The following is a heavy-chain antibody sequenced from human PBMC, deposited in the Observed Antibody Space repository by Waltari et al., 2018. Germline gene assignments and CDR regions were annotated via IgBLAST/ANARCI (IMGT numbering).Heavy chain of an antibody. CDR2: MNPNSGNT. CDR3: ARGYYDSSGYYYDFDY. Sequence: QVQLAQSGAEVKKPGASVKVFCKASGYTFTSYDINRMRQATGPGLEWMGWMNPNSGNTGYAQKFQGRVTITRNTSISTAYMELSSLRSEDTAVYYCARGYYDSSGYYYDFDYWGQGTLVTVSS. D-gene: IGHD3-22*01. J-gene: IGHJ4*02. CDR1: GYTFTSYD. V-gene: IGHV1-8*03.